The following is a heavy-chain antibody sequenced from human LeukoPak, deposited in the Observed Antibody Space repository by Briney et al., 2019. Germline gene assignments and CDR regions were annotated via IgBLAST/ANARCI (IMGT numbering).Heavy chain of an antibody. CDR1: GGSISSGSYY. CDR3: ARRVGCSGGSCYYGYFDY. J-gene: IGHJ4*02. V-gene: IGHV4-61*02. Sequence: SQTLSLTCTVSGGSISSGSYYWSWIRQPAGKGLEWIGRIYTSGSTNYNPSLKSRVTISVDTSKNQFSLKLSSVTAADTAVYYCARRVGCSGGSCYYGYFDYWGQGTLVTVSS. CDR2: IYTSGST. D-gene: IGHD2-15*01.